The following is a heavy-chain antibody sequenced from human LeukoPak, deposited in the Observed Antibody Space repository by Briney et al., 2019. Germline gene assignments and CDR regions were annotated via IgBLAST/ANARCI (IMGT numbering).Heavy chain of an antibody. Sequence: GASVKVSCKASGYTFTSYYMHWVRQAPGQGLEWMGIINPSGGSTSYAQKFQGRVTMTRNTSISTAYMELSSLRSEDTAVYYCARGGVVVTAKQYYYGMDVWGQGTTVTVSS. J-gene: IGHJ6*02. CDR2: INPSGGST. D-gene: IGHD2-21*02. CDR1: GYTFTSYY. CDR3: ARGGVVVTAKQYYYGMDV. V-gene: IGHV1-46*01.